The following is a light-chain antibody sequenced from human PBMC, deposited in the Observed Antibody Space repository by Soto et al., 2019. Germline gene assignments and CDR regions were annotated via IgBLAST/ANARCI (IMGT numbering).Light chain of an antibody. Sequence: DIQMTQSPSTLSASVGDRVTITCRASQSISTYLNWYQQKAGLTPKLLIYAASSLQSGVPSRFSGSGSGTDFTLTITSLQPEDFATYYCQQSYSFPRTFGRGTKVDNK. V-gene: IGKV1-39*01. CDR2: AAS. CDR1: QSISTY. J-gene: IGKJ1*01. CDR3: QQSYSFPRT.